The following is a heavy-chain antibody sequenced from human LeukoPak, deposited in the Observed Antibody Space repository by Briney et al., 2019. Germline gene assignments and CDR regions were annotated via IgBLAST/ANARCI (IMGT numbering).Heavy chain of an antibody. J-gene: IGHJ4*02. CDR2: ISSSSSTI. D-gene: IGHD3-10*01. Sequence: GGSLRLSCAASGFTVSSNYMSWVRQAPGKGLEWVSYISSSSSTIYYADSVKGRFTISRDNAKNSLYLQMNSPRAEDTAVYYCARVGITMVRGVIYFDYWGQGTLVTVSS. CDR3: ARVGITMVRGVIYFDY. CDR1: GFTVSSNY. V-gene: IGHV3-48*04.